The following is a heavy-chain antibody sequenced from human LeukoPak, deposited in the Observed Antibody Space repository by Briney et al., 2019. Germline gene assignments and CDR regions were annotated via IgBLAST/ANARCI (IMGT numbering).Heavy chain of an antibody. Sequence: GGSLRLSCAASGFTFSSYAMSWVRQAPGKGLEWVSAISGSGGSTYYADSVKGRFTISRDNSKNTLYLQMNSLRAEDTAVYYCARVVTYYSDSSGYALDFWGQGALVTVSS. CDR1: GFTFSSYA. D-gene: IGHD3-22*01. V-gene: IGHV3-23*01. CDR2: ISGSGGST. J-gene: IGHJ4*02. CDR3: ARVVTYYSDSSGYALDF.